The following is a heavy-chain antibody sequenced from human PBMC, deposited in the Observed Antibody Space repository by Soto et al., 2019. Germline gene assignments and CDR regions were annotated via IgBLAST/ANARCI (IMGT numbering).Heavy chain of an antibody. V-gene: IGHV3-74*01. CDR2: INSDGSIT. CDR1: GFNFTTYW. D-gene: IGHD1-1*01. CDR3: ATVTTWRHNWFDP. J-gene: IGHJ5*02. Sequence: EVQLVESGGGLVQPGGSLRLSCAASGFNFTTYWMHWVRQAPGMGLVWVSRINSDGSITTYADSVKGRFTISRDNARNTVYLQMNSLRAEDTAVYYCATVTTWRHNWFDPWGQGTLVTVSS.